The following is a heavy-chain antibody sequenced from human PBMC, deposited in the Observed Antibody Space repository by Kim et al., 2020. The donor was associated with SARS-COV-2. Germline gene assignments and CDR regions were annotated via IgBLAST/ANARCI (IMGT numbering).Heavy chain of an antibody. CDR3: TRRGYSSGWHNNDY. Sequence: GGSLRLSCTASGFTFGDYAMSWFRQAPGKGLEWVGFIRSKAYGGTTEYAASVKGRFTISRDDSNSIAYLQMNSLKTEDTAVYYCTRRGYSSGWHNNDYWGQGTLVTVSS. CDR1: GFTFGDYA. V-gene: IGHV3-49*03. J-gene: IGHJ4*02. CDR2: IRSKAYGGTT. D-gene: IGHD6-19*01.